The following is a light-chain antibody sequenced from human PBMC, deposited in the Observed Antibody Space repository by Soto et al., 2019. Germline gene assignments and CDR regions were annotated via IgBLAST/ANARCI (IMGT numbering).Light chain of an antibody. J-gene: IGLJ3*02. CDR1: SSNIGAGYD. V-gene: IGLV1-40*01. CDR2: VNS. CDR3: QSYDSGLSGSV. Sequence: QSALTQPPSVSGAPGQRVTISCTGSSSNIGAGYDVHWYQQLPGTAPKLLIYVNSNRPSGVPDRFSGSKSGTSASLAITGLQAEDEADYYCQSYDSGLSGSVFGGGTKLTVL.